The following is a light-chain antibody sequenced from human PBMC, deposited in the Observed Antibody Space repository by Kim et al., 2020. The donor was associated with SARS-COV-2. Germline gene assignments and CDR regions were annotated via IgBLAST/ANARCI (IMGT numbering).Light chain of an antibody. CDR3: PVWDSNTLV. J-gene: IGLJ3*02. CDR2: RDT. V-gene: IGLV3-9*01. Sequence: SYELTQPLSVSVALGQTATITCGASNIGRKIVHWYQQTPGQAPVMVIDRDTNRPSGIPERFSGSTSGNTATLTISRAQAGDAADYYCPVWDSNTLVFGGG. CDR1: NIGRKI.